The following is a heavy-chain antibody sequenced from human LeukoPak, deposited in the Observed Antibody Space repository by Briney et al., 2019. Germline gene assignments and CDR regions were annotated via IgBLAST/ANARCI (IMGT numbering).Heavy chain of an antibody. CDR2: IDKHGSA. V-gene: IGHV4-59*08. CDR3: ASGPWELDY. D-gene: IGHD1-26*01. J-gene: IGHJ4*02. Sequence: SETLSLTCTVSGGSINSDDKAWIRQSPGKGLEWDGYIDKHGSAYYNPSLQSRVTISVDTSKKQFSLKLNSVTAADTAVYYCASGPWELDYWGQGTLVTVSS. CDR1: GGSINSDD.